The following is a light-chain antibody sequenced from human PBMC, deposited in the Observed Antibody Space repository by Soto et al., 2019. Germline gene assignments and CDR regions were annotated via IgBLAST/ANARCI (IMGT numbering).Light chain of an antibody. CDR3: CSYAGSSTYV. CDR1: SSDVGSYNL. CDR2: EGT. J-gene: IGLJ1*01. V-gene: IGLV2-23*01. Sequence: QSALTQPASVSGSPGQSITISCTGTSSDVGSYNLVSWYQHHPGKAPKLIINEGTKWPSGISNRFSGSKSGNTASLTISGLQAEDEADYSCCSYAGSSTYVFGTGTKVTVL.